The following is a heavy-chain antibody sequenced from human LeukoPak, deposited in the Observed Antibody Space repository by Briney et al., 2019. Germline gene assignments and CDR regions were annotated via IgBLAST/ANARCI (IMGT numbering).Heavy chain of an antibody. CDR3: ARDLEDIVATIIGY. D-gene: IGHD5-12*01. V-gene: IGHV3-23*01. CDR1: GFTFSNFL. J-gene: IGHJ4*02. CDR2: ISGSGGDT. Sequence: GSLRLSCAASGFTFSNFLVTWVRQAPGKGPEWVSAISGSGGDTYYADSVKGRFTISRDNSKNTLYLQMNRLRAEDTAVYYCARDLEDIVATIIGYWGQGTLVTVSS.